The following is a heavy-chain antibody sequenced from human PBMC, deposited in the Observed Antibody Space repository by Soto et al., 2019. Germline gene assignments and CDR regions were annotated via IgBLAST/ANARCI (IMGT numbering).Heavy chain of an antibody. J-gene: IGHJ4*02. CDR2: TYYRSKWYN. D-gene: IGHD2-8*01. V-gene: IGHV6-1*01. Sequence: SQTLSLTCAISGDSVSSNSAAWNWIRQSPSRGLEWLGRTYYRSKWYNDYAVSVKSRITINPDTSKNQFSLQLNSVTPEDTAVYYCARDASPRTNGIYYFDYWGQGTLVTVSS. CDR3: ARDASPRTNGIYYFDY. CDR1: GDSVSSNSAA.